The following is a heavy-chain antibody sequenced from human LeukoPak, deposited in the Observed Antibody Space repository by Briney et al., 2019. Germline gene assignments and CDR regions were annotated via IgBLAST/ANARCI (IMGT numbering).Heavy chain of an antibody. CDR2: ISGSGGST. CDR3: ANTRSRRSPVPLDC. J-gene: IGHJ4*02. CDR1: VFTFSSYA. Sequence: GGSLRLSCAASVFTFSSYAMSWVRQAPGKGLEWVSAISGSGGSTYYADSVKGRFTISRDTSKNTLYLQMNSLRAEDTPVYYGANTRSRRSPVPLDCWGQGTLVTVSS. V-gene: IGHV3-23*01.